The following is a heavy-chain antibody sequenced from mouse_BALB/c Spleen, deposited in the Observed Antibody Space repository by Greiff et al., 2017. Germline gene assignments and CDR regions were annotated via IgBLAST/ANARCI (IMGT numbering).Heavy chain of an antibody. Sequence: QVQLQQSGAELMKPGASVKISCKATGYTFSSYWIEWVKQRPGHGLEWIGEILPGSGSTNYNEKFKGKATFTADTSSNTAYMQLSSLTSEDSAVYYCEGRRELASYWYFDVWGAGTTVTVSS. CDR2: ILPGSGST. V-gene: IGHV1-9*01. J-gene: IGHJ1*01. D-gene: IGHD2-12*01. CDR3: EGRRELASYWYFDV. CDR1: GYTFSSYW.